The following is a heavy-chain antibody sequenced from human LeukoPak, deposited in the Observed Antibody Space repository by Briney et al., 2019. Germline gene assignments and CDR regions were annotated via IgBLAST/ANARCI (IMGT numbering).Heavy chain of an antibody. V-gene: IGHV4-61*01. CDR2: IYYSGST. J-gene: IGHJ5*02. Sequence: SETLSLTCTVSGGSVSSGSYYWRWIRQPPGKGLEWVGYIYYSGSTNYNPSLKSRVTISVDTSKNQFSLKLSSANAADTAVYYCAREVCSGGSCYFNWFDAWGQGTLVAVCS. CDR3: AREVCSGGSCYFNWFDA. D-gene: IGHD2-15*01. CDR1: GGSVSSGSYY.